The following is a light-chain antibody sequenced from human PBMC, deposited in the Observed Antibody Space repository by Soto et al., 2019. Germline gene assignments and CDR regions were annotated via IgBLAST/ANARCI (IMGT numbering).Light chain of an antibody. CDR2: GAS. J-gene: IGKJ3*01. CDR1: ESVSSSY. V-gene: IGKV3-20*01. Sequence: EIVLTQSPGTLSLSPGERATLSCRASESVSSSYLVWYQQKPGQAPRLLIWGASTRATGIPDRFSGSGSGTDFTLTITRLEPEDFAVYYCQQYGSSPLFTFGPGTKVDIK. CDR3: QQYGSSPLFT.